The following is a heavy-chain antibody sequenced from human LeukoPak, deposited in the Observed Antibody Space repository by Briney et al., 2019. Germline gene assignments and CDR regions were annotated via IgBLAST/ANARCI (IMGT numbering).Heavy chain of an antibody. CDR2: IYYSGST. CDR3: ARHVYYGSGSYYPEFDY. CDR1: GGSVSSGSYY. J-gene: IGHJ4*02. D-gene: IGHD3-10*01. V-gene: IGHV4-61*01. Sequence: PSETLSLTCTVSGGSVSSGSYYWSWIRQPPGKGLEWIGYIYYSGSTNYNPSLKSRVTISVDTSKNQFSLKLSSVTAAGTAVYYCARHVYYGSGSYYPEFDYWGQGTLVTVSS.